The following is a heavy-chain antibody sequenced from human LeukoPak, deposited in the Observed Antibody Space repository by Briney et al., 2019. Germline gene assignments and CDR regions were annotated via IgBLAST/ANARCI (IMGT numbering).Heavy chain of an antibody. CDR3: ARDGGSSWYRPGQNWFDP. Sequence: SVTVSCKASGGTFSSYAISWVRQAPGQGLEWMGGIIPIFGTANYAQKFQGRVTITTDESTSTAYMELSSLRSEDTAVYYCARDGGSSWYRPGQNWFDPWGQGTLVTVSS. V-gene: IGHV1-69*05. CDR1: GGTFSSYA. D-gene: IGHD6-13*01. CDR2: IIPIFGTA. J-gene: IGHJ5*02.